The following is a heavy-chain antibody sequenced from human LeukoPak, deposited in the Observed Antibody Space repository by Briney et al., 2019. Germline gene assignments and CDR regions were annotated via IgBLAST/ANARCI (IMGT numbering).Heavy chain of an antibody. J-gene: IGHJ4*02. V-gene: IGHV3-21*01. Sequence: GPLRLSCAASGFTFSSYSMNWVRQAPGKGLEWVSSISSSSSYIYYADSVKGRFTISRDNAKNSLYLQMNSLRAEDTAVYYCASSIAVADKSFDYWGQGTLVTVSS. D-gene: IGHD6-19*01. CDR1: GFTFSSYS. CDR3: ASSIAVADKSFDY. CDR2: ISSSSSYI.